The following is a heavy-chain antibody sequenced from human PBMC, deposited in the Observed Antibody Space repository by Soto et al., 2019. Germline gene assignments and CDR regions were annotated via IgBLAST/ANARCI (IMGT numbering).Heavy chain of an antibody. CDR1: GGSFSGYY. Sequence: LSITCAVHGGSFSGYYWSWIRQPPVKWLEWIGAINHSGSTNYNPSLKSRVTTSVDPSQNQYSLKPSSVTAADTSLYYWARALGYSYYGGYYYGMDVWGQGTTVTVSS. CDR3: ARALGYSYYGGYYYGMDV. V-gene: IGHV4-34*01. CDR2: INHSGST. D-gene: IGHD5-18*01. J-gene: IGHJ6*02.